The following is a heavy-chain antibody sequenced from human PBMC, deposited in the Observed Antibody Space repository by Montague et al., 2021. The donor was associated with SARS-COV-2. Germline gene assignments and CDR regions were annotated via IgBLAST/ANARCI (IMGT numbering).Heavy chain of an antibody. CDR1: GGSISSGGYY. Sequence: SETLSLTCTVSGGSISSGGYYWGWIRQPPGKGLEWIGSIYYSGSTYYNPSLKSRVTISVDTSKNQFSLKLSSVTAADTAVYYCARLSGEYGGTYDTFDIWGQGTMVTVSS. D-gene: IGHD4-23*01. J-gene: IGHJ3*02. V-gene: IGHV4-39*01. CDR3: ARLSGEYGGTYDTFDI. CDR2: IYYSGST.